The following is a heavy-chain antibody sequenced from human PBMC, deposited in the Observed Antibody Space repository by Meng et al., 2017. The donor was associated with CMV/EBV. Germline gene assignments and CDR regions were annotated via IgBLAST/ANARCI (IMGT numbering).Heavy chain of an antibody. Sequence: LKEFGPTLVKTPQTLTLTCTFPGFTLSTSVVGVGWIRQPPGKALEWLALIYWDDDKRYSPSLKSRLTITKDTSKNQVVLTMTNMDPVDTATYYCARIAAAGRFDYWGQGTLVTVSS. CDR3: ARIAAAGRFDY. J-gene: IGHJ4*02. CDR2: IYWDDDK. V-gene: IGHV2-5*02. D-gene: IGHD6-13*01. CDR1: GFTLSTSVVG.